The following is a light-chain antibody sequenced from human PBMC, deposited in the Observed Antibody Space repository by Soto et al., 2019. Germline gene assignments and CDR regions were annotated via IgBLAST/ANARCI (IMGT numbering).Light chain of an antibody. V-gene: IGKV4-1*01. J-gene: IGKJ1*01. CDR3: QQYFTSPWT. CDR2: WAS. CDR1: QSVLYSSNNKNY. Sequence: DIVMTQSPDSLAVSLGERATINCKSSQSVLYSSNNKNYLVWYQQKPGQPPKLLLYWASTRESGVPDRFTGSGSGTDFTLTISSLQAEDVAVYYCQQYFTSPWTFGQGTKVDIK.